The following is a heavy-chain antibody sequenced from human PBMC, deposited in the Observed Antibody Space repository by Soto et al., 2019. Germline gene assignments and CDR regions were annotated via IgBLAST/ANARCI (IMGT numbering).Heavy chain of an antibody. Sequence: ASVKVSCKASGYTFTSYDIYWVRQATGQGLEWMGWMNPNTGNSGYAQKFQGRVTMTSDTSISTAYMELSSLRSEDTAVYYCARGHGQYYGSGSYNDYWGQGTLVTVSS. CDR1: GYTFTSYD. CDR3: ARGHGQYYGSGSYNDY. CDR2: MNPNTGNS. J-gene: IGHJ4*02. V-gene: IGHV1-8*01. D-gene: IGHD3-10*01.